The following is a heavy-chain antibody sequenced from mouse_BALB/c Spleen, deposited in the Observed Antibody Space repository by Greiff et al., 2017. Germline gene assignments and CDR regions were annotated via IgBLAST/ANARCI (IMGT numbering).Heavy chain of an antibody. CDR2: IWAGGST. D-gene: IGHD1-1*01. V-gene: IGHV2-9*02. CDR3: ARERYYGTGAMDY. Sequence: VKLMESGPGLVAPSQSLSITCTVSGFSLTSYGVHWVRQPPGKGLEWLGVIWAGGSTNYNSALMSRLSISKDNSKSQVFLKMNSLQTDDTAMYYCARERYYGTGAMDYWGEGTSVTVSS. CDR1: GFSLTSYG. J-gene: IGHJ4*01.